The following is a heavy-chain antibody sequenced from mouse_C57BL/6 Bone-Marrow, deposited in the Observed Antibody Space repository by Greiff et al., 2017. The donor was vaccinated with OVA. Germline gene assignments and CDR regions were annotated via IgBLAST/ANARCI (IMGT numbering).Heavy chain of an antibody. D-gene: IGHD4-1*01. CDR2: ICIGYGYN. CDR3: ARDETGRGDY. Sequence: VQLQQSGAELVRPGSSVKMSCKTSGFTFTSYGINWVKQRPGQGLEWFGYICIGYGYNESNEKFNGKATRTADTSSSTAYMQLSSRTSEDSAIYFCARDETGRGDYWGQGTAVTVSS. CDR1: GFTFTSYG. J-gene: IGHJ4*01. V-gene: IGHV1-58*01.